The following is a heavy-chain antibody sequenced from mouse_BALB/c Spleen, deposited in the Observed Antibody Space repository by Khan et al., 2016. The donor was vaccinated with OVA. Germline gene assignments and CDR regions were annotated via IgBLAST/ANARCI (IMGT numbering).Heavy chain of an antibody. CDR2: ISSGSSTI. CDR3: ARYSNFDY. V-gene: IGHV5-17*02. Sequence: EVQLQESGGGLVQPGGSRKLSCAASGFTFSRFGMHWVRQAPEKGLEWVAYISSGSSTIYYADTVKGRFTISRDNPKKTLFLQMTCLRSEDTAMYSCARYSNFDYWGQGTTLTVSS. J-gene: IGHJ2*01. CDR1: GFTFSRFG.